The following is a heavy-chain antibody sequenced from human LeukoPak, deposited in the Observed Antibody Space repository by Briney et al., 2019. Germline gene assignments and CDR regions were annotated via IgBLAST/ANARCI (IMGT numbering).Heavy chain of an antibody. Sequence: KPSETLSLTCTVSVGSISSSSYYWGWIRQPPGEGLEWIGEINHSGSTNYNPSLKSRVTISVDTSKNQFSLKLTSVTAADTAVYYCSRGERFGELNAFDIWGQGTLVTVSS. V-gene: IGHV4-39*07. CDR3: SRGERFGELNAFDI. CDR1: VGSISSSSYY. CDR2: INHSGST. D-gene: IGHD3-10*01. J-gene: IGHJ3*02.